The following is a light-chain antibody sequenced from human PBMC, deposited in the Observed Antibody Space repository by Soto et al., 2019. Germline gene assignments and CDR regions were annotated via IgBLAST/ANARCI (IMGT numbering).Light chain of an antibody. CDR1: QSVCSN. CDR2: GAS. Sequence: EIVMTQSPATLSVSPGERATLSCRASQSVCSNLAWYQQKPGQAPRLLIYGASTRATGIPARFSGSGSGTEFTLTISSLQSEDFAVYYCQQYNNWPPLTFGPGTKVDIK. CDR3: QQYNNWPPLT. V-gene: IGKV3-15*01. J-gene: IGKJ3*01.